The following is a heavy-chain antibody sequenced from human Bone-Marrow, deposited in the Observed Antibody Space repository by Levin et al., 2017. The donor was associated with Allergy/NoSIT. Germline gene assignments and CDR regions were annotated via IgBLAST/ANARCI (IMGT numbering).Heavy chain of an antibody. Sequence: GGSLRLSCAASGFTFSNYGMNWVRQAPGKGLEWISCISSSGTPIYYADSVKGRFTISRDNAANSLFLQMNSLRDEDTAVYSCALARMTGSRWHRTVIKDWDFDLWGRGTLVTVSS. D-gene: IGHD6-13*01. CDR1: GFTFSNYG. CDR3: ALARMTGSRWHRTVIKDWDFDL. J-gene: IGHJ2*01. V-gene: IGHV3-48*02. CDR2: ISSSGTPI.